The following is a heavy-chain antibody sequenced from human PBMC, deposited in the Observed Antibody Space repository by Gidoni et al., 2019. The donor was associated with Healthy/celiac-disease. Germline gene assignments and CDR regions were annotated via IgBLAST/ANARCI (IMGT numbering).Heavy chain of an antibody. CDR3: ARGRMHDYGGTNWFDP. D-gene: IGHD4-17*01. Sequence: QLQLQESGPGLVKPSQTLSLTCTVSGGSISSGGYYWSWIRQHPGKGLEWIGYIYYSGSTYYNPSLKSRVTISVDTSKNQFSLKLSSVTAADTAVYYCARGRMHDYGGTNWFDPWGQGTLVTVSS. CDR1: GGSISSGGYY. CDR2: IYYSGST. J-gene: IGHJ5*02. V-gene: IGHV4-31*03.